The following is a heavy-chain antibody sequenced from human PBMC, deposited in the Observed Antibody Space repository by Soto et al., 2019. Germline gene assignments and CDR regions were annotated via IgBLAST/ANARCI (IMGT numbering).Heavy chain of an antibody. CDR1: GGSISSYH. V-gene: IGHV4-59*01. J-gene: IGHJ6*02. CDR2: IYYSGST. D-gene: IGHD3-22*01. Sequence: LSLTCTVSGGSISSYHWSWIRQPPGKGLEWIGYIYYSGSTKYNPSLKSRVTMSVDKSKNQFSLRLKSVTAADTAVYWCARDYYYDNSGNPGAYYYGMDVWGQGTTVTVSS. CDR3: ARDYYYDNSGNPGAYYYGMDV.